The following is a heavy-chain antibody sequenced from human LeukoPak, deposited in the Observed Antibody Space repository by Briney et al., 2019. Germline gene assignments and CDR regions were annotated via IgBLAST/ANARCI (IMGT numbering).Heavy chain of an antibody. CDR1: GGSISSYY. CDR3: ARGTDGYDTPFGY. D-gene: IGHD5-24*01. Sequence: SETLSLTCTVSGGSISSYYWSWIRQPPRKGLEWIGHIYYSGSTNYNPSLKSRVTISVDTSKNQFSLKLSSVTAADTAVYYCARGTDGYDTPFGYWGQGTLVTVSS. V-gene: IGHV4-59*01. J-gene: IGHJ4*02. CDR2: IYYSGST.